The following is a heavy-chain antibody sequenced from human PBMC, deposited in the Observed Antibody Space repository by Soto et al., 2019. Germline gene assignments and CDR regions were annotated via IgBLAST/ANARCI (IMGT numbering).Heavy chain of an antibody. CDR3: AHRPRGFTYFFDY. J-gene: IGHJ4*02. V-gene: IGHV2-5*02. CDR1: GFSLSTRGVG. CDR2: LYWDDDE. Sequence: QITLNESGPTLVKPTQILTLTCTFSGFSLSTRGVGVGWIRQPPGKALEWLALLYWDDDERYSPSLMSRLTITKDTSKNQVFLTMTNVDPVDTATYYCAHRPRGFTYFFDYWGQGTLVTVSS.